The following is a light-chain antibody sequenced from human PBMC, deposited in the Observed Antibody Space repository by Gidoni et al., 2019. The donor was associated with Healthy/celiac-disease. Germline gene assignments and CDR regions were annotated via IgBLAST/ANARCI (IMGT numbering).Light chain of an antibody. J-gene: IGKJ4*01. CDR1: QSLLHSDGKTY. V-gene: IGKV2D-29*02. CDR3: MQSIQLPQLT. CDR2: EVS. Sequence: IVMTQTPLSLSVTPGPPASLSCTSSQSLLHSDGKTYLYWYLPKPGQSPQLLSYEVSNRFSGVPDRFSGSGSGTDFTLKISRVEAEDVGVYYCMQSIQLPQLTFGGGTKVEIK.